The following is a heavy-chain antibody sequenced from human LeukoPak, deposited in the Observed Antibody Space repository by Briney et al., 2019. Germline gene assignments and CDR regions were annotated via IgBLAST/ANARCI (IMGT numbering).Heavy chain of an antibody. CDR2: ISPYNGNT. V-gene: IGHV1-18*01. CDR1: GYSFTSYG. Sequence: LRASVKVSCKASGYSFTSYGISWVRQAPGQGLEWMGWISPYNGNTNYAQKLQGRVTVTTDTSTTTAYMELRSLRSDDTAVYYCARGPSDSSGSYWSRPYYFDYWGQGTLVTVSS. J-gene: IGHJ4*02. D-gene: IGHD3-22*01. CDR3: ARGPSDSSGSYWSRPYYFDY.